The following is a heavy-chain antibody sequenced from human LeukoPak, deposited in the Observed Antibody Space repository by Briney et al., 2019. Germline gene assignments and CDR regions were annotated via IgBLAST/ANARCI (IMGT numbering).Heavy chain of an antibody. J-gene: IGHJ4*02. CDR1: GYTFTSYD. CDR3: ARDLAGVRTFDY. V-gene: IGHV1-8*01. CDR2: MNPNSGNT. D-gene: IGHD2-8*01. Sequence: ASVKVSCKASGYTFTSYDINWVRQATGQGLEWMGWMNPNSGNTGYAQKFQGRVTMTRNTSISTAYMELSSLRSDDTAVYYYARDLAGVRTFDYWGQGTLVTVSS.